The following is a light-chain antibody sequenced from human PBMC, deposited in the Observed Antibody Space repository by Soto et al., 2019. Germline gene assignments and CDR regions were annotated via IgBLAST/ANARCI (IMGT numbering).Light chain of an antibody. V-gene: IGKV3-20*01. J-gene: IGKJ2*01. CDR2: GAS. CDR3: LQYASPLYT. Sequence: EVVLTQSPGALSLSPGERATLSCRASQSLRSSFLAWYQKKPGQATRLRLYGASNRATGIPVWFSGSGSGTDFTLTISILELDDFAVYFCLQYASPLYTFGQGTKLEIK. CDR1: QSLRSSF.